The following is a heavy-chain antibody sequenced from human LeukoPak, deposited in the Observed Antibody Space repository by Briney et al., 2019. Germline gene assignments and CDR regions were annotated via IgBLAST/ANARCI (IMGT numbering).Heavy chain of an antibody. J-gene: IGHJ4*02. CDR2: IYTSGST. CDR1: GGSISSYY. CDR3: ARVSLYYYADY. D-gene: IGHD3-10*01. V-gene: IGHV4-4*07. Sequence: SETLSLTCTVSGGSISSYYWSWIRQPAEKGLEWIGRIYTSGSTSYNPSLKSRVTISVDKSKNQFSLNLSSVTAADTAVYYCARVSLYYYADYWGQGTLVTVSS.